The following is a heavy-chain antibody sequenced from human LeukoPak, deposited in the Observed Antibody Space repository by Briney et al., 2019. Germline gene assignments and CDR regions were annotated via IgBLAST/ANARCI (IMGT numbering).Heavy chain of an antibody. D-gene: IGHD6-13*01. CDR3: ARDSSSWYAVYYFDY. CDR2: IYTSGST. CDR1: GGSISSYY. V-gene: IGHV4-4*07. Sequence: SETLSLTCTVSGGSISSYYWSWIRQPAGKGLEWIGRIYTSGSTNYNPSLKSRVTMSVDTSKNQFSLKLSSVTAADTAVYYCARDSSSWYAVYYFDYWGQGTLVTVSS. J-gene: IGHJ4*02.